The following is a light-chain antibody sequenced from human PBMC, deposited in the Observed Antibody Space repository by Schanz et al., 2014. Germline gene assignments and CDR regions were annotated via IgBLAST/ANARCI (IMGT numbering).Light chain of an antibody. V-gene: IGKV3-20*01. CDR2: GPS. J-gene: IGKJ3*01. CDR1: QSVSSIH. Sequence: EIVLTQFPDTLSLSPGEGATLSCRASQSVSSIHLAWYQQKPGRTPRLLVYGPSSRATGVPERFNVSGSGTDFTLTISRLEAEDFAVYYCHQYGISPFTFGPGTKVDIK. CDR3: HQYGISPFT.